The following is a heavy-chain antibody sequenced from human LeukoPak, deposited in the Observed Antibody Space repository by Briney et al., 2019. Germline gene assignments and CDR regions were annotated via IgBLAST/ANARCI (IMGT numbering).Heavy chain of an antibody. V-gene: IGHV3-48*02. CDR3: ARESRYYYGMDV. CDR2: ISSSSSTI. J-gene: IGHJ6*02. CDR1: GFTFSSYS. Sequence: QPGGSLRLSCAASGFTFSSYSMNWVRESPGKGLEWVSYISSSSSTIYYADSVKGRFTICRDNDKNSLYLQMNSMRDEDTAVYYCARESRYYYGMDVWGQGTTVTVSS.